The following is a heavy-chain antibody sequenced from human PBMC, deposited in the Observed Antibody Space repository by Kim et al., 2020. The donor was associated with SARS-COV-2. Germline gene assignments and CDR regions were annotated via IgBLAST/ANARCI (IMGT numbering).Heavy chain of an antibody. CDR3: ARDDSWGWFDP. D-gene: IGHD3-16*01. CDR2: I. Sequence: IYYADSVKGRFTISRDNGKNSLYLQMNSLRAEDTAVYYCARDDSWGWFDPWGQGTLVTVSS. J-gene: IGHJ5*02. V-gene: IGHV3-11*01.